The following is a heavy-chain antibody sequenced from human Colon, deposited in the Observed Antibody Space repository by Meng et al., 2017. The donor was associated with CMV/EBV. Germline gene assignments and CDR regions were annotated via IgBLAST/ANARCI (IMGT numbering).Heavy chain of an antibody. D-gene: IGHD3-3*01. CDR3: AADSTLYDFWRYGLDV. Sequence: SVKVSCKASGFTFSRSGVHWVRQARGQRLEWIGWIVVGSDNTNYAQKFQERVTITRDMSTSTAYMELSSLRSEDTAVYYCAADSTLYDFWRYGLDVWGQGTTGTVSS. J-gene: IGHJ6*02. CDR2: IVVGSDNT. CDR1: GFTFSRSG. V-gene: IGHV1-58*01.